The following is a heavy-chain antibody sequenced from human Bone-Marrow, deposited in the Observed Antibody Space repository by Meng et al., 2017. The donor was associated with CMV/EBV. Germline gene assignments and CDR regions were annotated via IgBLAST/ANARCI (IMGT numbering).Heavy chain of an antibody. CDR1: GYTFTSYD. D-gene: IGHD2-15*01. V-gene: IGHV1-18*04. CDR3: ARNEDIPQHYYYYHMDV. CDR2: ISAYNGNT. Sequence: ASVKVSCKASGYTFTSYDVSWVRQAPGQGLEWMGWISAYNGNTNYAQKLQGRVTMTTDTSTSTAYMELRSLRSDDTAVYYCARNEDIPQHYYYYHMDVWGQGTTVTVSS. J-gene: IGHJ6*02.